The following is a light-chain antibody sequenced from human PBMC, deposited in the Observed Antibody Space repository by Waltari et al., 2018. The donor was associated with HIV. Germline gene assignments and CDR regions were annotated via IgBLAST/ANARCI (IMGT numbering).Light chain of an antibody. CDR2: QDG. CDR1: ALQSRY. V-gene: IGLV3-1*01. J-gene: IGLJ2*01. Sequence: SYELTQPPSVSVSPGQTASIACSGDALQSRYVSWYQKRPGQSPVLVVFQDGKRPSGIPELFSGSNSGNTATLTLSGTQAMDEADYFCQAWAGGTGSEGVFGGGTKLTVL. CDR3: QAWAGGTGSEGV.